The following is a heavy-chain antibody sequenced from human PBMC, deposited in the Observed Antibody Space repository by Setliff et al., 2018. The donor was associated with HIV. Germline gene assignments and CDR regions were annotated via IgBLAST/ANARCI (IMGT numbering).Heavy chain of an antibody. CDR2: LSDDGSRE. CDR1: GFTFSYYA. Sequence: PGGSPRLSCAASGFTFSYYAMHWVRQAPGKGLEWVAVLSDDGSRESYADSMEGRFTISRDNSKNTLYLRMNRLRPEDTAVYYCAKVGGDGRFHYYHMDVWGKGTTVTVSS. CDR3: AKVGGDGRFHYYHMDV. J-gene: IGHJ6*03. V-gene: IGHV3-30*17. D-gene: IGHD2-21*02.